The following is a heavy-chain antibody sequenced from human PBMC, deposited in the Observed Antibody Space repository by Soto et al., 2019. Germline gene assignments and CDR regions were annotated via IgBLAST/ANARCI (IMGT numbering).Heavy chain of an antibody. CDR1: GYTFTSYG. CDR3: ARSPGDFWTIDYYYYYMDV. CDR2: ISAYNGNT. Sequence: GASVKVACKTSGYTFTSYGMSWVRQAPGQGLEWMGWISAYNGNTNYAQKLQGRVTMTTDTSTSTAYMELRSLRSDDTAVYYCARSPGDFWTIDYYYYYMDVWGKGTTVTVSS. D-gene: IGHD3-3*01. V-gene: IGHV1-18*01. J-gene: IGHJ6*03.